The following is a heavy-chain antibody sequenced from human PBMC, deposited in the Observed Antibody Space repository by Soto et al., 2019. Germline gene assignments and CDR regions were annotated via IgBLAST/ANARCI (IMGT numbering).Heavy chain of an antibody. Sequence: GGSLRLSCAVSGFTFSTYGMHWVRQAPGKGLEWVSAISGSGGSTYYADSVKGRFTISRDNSKNTLYLQMNSLRAEDTAVYYCARRGSGSYYDYWGQGTLVTVSS. V-gene: IGHV3-23*01. CDR1: GFTFSTYG. CDR2: ISGSGGST. D-gene: IGHD1-26*01. CDR3: ARRGSGSYYDY. J-gene: IGHJ4*02.